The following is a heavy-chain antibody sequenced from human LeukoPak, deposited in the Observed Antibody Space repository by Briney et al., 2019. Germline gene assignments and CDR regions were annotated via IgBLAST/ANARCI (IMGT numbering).Heavy chain of an antibody. Sequence: GGSLRLSCAVSGITLSNYGMSWVRQAPGEGLEWVAGISDSGGRTNYADSVKGRFTISRDIPKNTLYLQMNSLRAEDTAVYFCAKRGVVIRVILVGFHKEAYYFDSWGQGALVTVSS. CDR3: AKRGVVIRVILVGFHKEAYYFDS. CDR2: ISDSGGRT. D-gene: IGHD3-22*01. J-gene: IGHJ4*02. CDR1: GITLSNYG. V-gene: IGHV3-23*01.